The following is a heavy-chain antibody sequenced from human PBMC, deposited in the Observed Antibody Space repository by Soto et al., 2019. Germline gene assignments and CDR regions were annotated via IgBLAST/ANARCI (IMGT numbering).Heavy chain of an antibody. CDR3: ARGHSTDCSNGVCYSFYNHEMDV. CDR1: GYSFTDYH. V-gene: IGHV1-2*04. Sequence: GAPVKVSCKASGYSFTDYHIHWVQQAKGQGLEWLGRINPKSGGTSTAQKFQGWVTMTRDRSISTAYMELTRLRSDDTAVYFCARGHSTDCSNGVCYSFYNHEMDVWGQGTTVTVSS. CDR2: INPKSGGT. J-gene: IGHJ6*01. D-gene: IGHD2-8*01.